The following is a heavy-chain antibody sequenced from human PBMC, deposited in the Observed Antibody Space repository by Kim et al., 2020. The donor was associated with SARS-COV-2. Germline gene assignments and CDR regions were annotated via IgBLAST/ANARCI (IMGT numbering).Heavy chain of an antibody. D-gene: IGHD3-9*01. CDR1: GYTFTSYG. CDR2: ISAYNGNT. Sequence: ASVKVSCKASGYTFTSYGISWVRQAPGQGLEWMGWISAYNGNTNYAQKLQGRVTMTTDTSTSTAYMELRSLRSDDTAVYYCARVWRDILTGPRDAFDIWGQGTMVTVSS. V-gene: IGHV1-18*01. J-gene: IGHJ3*02. CDR3: ARVWRDILTGPRDAFDI.